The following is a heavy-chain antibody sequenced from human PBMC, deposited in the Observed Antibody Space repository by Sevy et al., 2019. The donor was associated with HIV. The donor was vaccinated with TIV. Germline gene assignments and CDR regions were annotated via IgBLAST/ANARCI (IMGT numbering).Heavy chain of an antibody. CDR2: INQDGSDK. V-gene: IGHV3-7*01. Sequence: GGSLRLSCAASGFTFSSYWMSWVRQAPGKGLEWVANINQDGSDKPYGDSVKGRVTISRDSSKNSLFLQVHSLRVEDTDVYYCARDSKADYNYGLEEMMAYWGQGTLVTVSS. D-gene: IGHD3-16*01. CDR1: GFTFSSYW. J-gene: IGHJ4*02. CDR3: ARDSKADYNYGLEEMMAY.